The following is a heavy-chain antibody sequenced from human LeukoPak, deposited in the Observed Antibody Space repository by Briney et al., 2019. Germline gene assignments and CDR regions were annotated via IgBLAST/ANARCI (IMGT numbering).Heavy chain of an antibody. CDR3: ARAGEIFGVAGLDY. J-gene: IGHJ4*02. D-gene: IGHD3-3*01. V-gene: IGHV4-59*01. CDR2: IYYSGST. Sequence: SETLSLTCTVSGGSISSYYWSWIRQPPGKGLEWIGYIYYSGSTNYNPSLKSRVTISVDTSKNQFSLKLSSVTAADTAVYYYARAGEIFGVAGLDYWGQGTLVTVSS. CDR1: GGSISSYY.